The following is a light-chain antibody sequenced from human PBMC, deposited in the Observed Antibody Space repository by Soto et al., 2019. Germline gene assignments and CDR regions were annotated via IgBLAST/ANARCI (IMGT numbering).Light chain of an antibody. V-gene: IGKV3-20*01. Sequence: EIVLTHSPGTLSLSPGERATLSCRTSQSISSTYLAWYQQKPGQAPRLLIYGTYSRATGIPDRFSGSGSGRDFTLTISRLEPEDFAVYYCQQYGTSPPVYTFGQGTKLEIK. J-gene: IGKJ2*01. CDR3: QQYGTSPPVYT. CDR1: QSISSTY. CDR2: GTY.